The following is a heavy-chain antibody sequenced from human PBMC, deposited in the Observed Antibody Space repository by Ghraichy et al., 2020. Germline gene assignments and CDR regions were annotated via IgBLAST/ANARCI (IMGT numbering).Heavy chain of an antibody. CDR1: GFTFSSYA. Sequence: GGSLRLSCAASGFTFSSYAMYWVRKPPGKGLEWVAALSYDGSKEYYADFGEGRFTISRDTSKTTLYLQMNRLRAEDTSIYYCARGPHGIDVWGQGTTVTVSS. V-gene: IGHV3-30*04. J-gene: IGHJ6*02. CDR2: LSYDGSKE. CDR3: ARGPHGIDV.